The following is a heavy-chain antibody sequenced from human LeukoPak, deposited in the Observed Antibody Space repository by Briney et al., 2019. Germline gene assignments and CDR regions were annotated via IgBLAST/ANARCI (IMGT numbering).Heavy chain of an antibody. CDR2: ISGSAGTT. CDR3: AKDTMVRGVIYYYYYGMDV. V-gene: IGHV3-23*01. Sequence: GGSLRLSCAASGLTFSSYAMTWVRQAPGKGLECISAISGSAGTTYYADSVKGRFTISRDNSKNTLSLQMSSLRAEDTAVYYCAKDTMVRGVIYYYYYGMDVWGQGTTVTVSS. J-gene: IGHJ6*02. D-gene: IGHD3-10*01. CDR1: GLTFSSYA.